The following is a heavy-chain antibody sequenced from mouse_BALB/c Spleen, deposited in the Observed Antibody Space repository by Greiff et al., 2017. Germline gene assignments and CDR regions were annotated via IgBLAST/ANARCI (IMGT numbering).Heavy chain of an antibody. V-gene: IGHV1-18*01. D-gene: IGHD2-14*01. J-gene: IGHJ1*01. CDR2: INPNNGGT. CDR1: GYTFTDYN. CDR3: ARANGYYRYGFDV. Sequence: EVQLKESGPELVKPGASVKIPCKASGYTFTDYNMDWVKQSHGKSLEWIGDINPNNGGTIYNQKFKGKATLTVDKSSSTAYMELRSLTSEDTAVYYCARANGYYRYGFDVWGAGTTVTVSS.